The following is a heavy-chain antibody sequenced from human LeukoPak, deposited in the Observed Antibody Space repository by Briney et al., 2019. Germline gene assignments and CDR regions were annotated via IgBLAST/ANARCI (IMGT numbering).Heavy chain of an antibody. CDR1: GGSISSGGYY. D-gene: IGHD3-22*01. Sequence: SETLSLTCTVSGGSISSGGYYWSWIRQHPGKGLEWIGYIYYSGSTYYNPSLKSRVTISVDTSKNQFSLKLSSVTAADTAVYYCAGSSGYYYLFDYWGQGTLVTVSS. V-gene: IGHV4-31*03. J-gene: IGHJ4*02. CDR3: AGSSGYYYLFDY. CDR2: IYYSGST.